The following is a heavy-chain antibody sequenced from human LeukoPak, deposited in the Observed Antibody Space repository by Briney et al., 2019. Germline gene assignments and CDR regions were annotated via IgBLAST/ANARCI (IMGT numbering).Heavy chain of an antibody. V-gene: IGHV3-23*01. J-gene: IGHJ4*02. D-gene: IGHD6-19*01. CDR3: AKTSGWPYYFDY. CDR1: GFTFSTYA. Sequence: GGSLRLSCAASGFTFSTYAMSWVRQPPGKGLEWVSAITGSGGNTYYADSVKGRFTISRDNPKNTVYLQVNSLRAEDTAVYYCAKTSGWPYYFDYWGQGTLVTVSS. CDR2: ITGSGGNT.